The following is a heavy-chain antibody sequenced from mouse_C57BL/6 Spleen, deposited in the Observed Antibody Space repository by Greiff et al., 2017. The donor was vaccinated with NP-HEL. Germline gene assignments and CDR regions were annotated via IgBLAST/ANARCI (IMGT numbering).Heavy chain of an antibody. CDR1: GYSFTGYY. Sequence: EVQLQESGPELVKPGASVKISCKASGYSFTGYYMNWVKQSPEKSLEWIGEINPSTGGTTYNQKFKAKATLTVDKSSSTAYMQLKSLTSEDSAVYYCARRGMITTLFDYWGQGTTLTVSS. D-gene: IGHD2-4*01. CDR2: INPSTGGT. CDR3: ARRGMITTLFDY. J-gene: IGHJ2*01. V-gene: IGHV1-42*01.